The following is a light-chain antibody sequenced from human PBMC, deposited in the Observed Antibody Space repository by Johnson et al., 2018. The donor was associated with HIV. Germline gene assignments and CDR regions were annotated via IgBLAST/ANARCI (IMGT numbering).Light chain of an antibody. CDR1: SSNIGNNF. Sequence: QSVLTQPPSVSAAPGQKVTISCSGSSSNIGNNFVSWYQHLPGTAPKLLIYENSKRPSGIPDRFSGSKSGTSATLGITGLQTGDEADYYCGTWDTSLSVGLYGFGNGTQVTVL. CDR3: GTWDTSLSVGLYG. V-gene: IGLV1-51*02. J-gene: IGLJ1*01. CDR2: ENS.